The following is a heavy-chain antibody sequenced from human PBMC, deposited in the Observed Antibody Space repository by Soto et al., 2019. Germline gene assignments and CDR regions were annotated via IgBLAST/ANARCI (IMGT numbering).Heavy chain of an antibody. CDR2: ISYGGSNK. V-gene: IGHV3-30*18. Sequence: QVQLVESGGGVVQPGRSLRLSCAASGFTFSSYGMHWVRQAPGKGLEWVAVISYGGSNKYYADSVKGRFTISRDNSKNTLYLQMNSLRAEDTAVYYCAKDRRVYCSGGSCYSSSLDYWGQGTLVTVSS. J-gene: IGHJ4*02. D-gene: IGHD2-15*01. CDR3: AKDRRVYCSGGSCYSSSLDY. CDR1: GFTFSSYG.